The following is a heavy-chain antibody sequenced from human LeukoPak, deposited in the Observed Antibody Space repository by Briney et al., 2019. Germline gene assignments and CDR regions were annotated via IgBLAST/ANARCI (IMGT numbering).Heavy chain of an antibody. CDR2: ISGSGGST. Sequence: PGGSLRLSCAASGFTFSSYAMSWVRQAPGKGLEWVSAISGSGGSTYYADSVKGRFTISRDNSKNTLCLQMNSLRAEDTAVYYCAGSSGWSVGGYYFDYWGQGTLVTVSS. J-gene: IGHJ4*02. CDR1: GFTFSSYA. CDR3: AGSSGWSVGGYYFDY. D-gene: IGHD6-19*01. V-gene: IGHV3-23*01.